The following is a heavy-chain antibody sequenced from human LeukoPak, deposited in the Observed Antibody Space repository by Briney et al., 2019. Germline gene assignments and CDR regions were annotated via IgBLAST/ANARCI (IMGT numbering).Heavy chain of an antibody. J-gene: IGHJ4*02. V-gene: IGHV4-59*01. Sequence: SETLSLTCTVSGGSISSYYGSWIRQPPGRGLEWIGYIYYSASTNYNPSLKSRVTISVDTSKNQFSLKLSSVTAADTAVYYCARVQYSYRYSFDYWGQGTLVTVSS. D-gene: IGHD5-18*01. CDR2: IYYSAST. CDR1: GGSISSYY. CDR3: ARVQYSYRYSFDY.